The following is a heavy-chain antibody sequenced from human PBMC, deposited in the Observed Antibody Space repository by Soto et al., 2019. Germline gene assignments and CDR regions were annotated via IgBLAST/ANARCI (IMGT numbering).Heavy chain of an antibody. CDR2: ISQSGNT. CDR3: ARAPKVSGSSQTRPDF. Sequence: QVQLHQWGAGLLKPSETLSLACSIYSGSFSGYYWSWIRQPPGKGLEWIGEISQSGNTNYSPSLKSRVSIPIDTSKKQFSLNLASVSAADTAVYYCARAPKVSGSSQTRPDFWGQGTLVTVSS. CDR1: SGSFSGYY. V-gene: IGHV4-34*01. D-gene: IGHD6-6*01. J-gene: IGHJ4*02.